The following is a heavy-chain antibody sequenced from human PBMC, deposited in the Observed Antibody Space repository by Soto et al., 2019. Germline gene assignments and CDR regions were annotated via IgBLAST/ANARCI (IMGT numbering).Heavy chain of an antibody. CDR2: ISSSSSYI. CDR1: GFTFSSYS. Sequence: PGWSLRLSFAASGFTFSSYSMNWVRQAPGKGLEWVSSISSSSSYIYYADSVKGRFTISRDNAKNSLYLQMNSLRAEDTAVYYCARDPSSVTNPVDYWGQGTLVTVSS. V-gene: IGHV3-21*01. D-gene: IGHD6-19*01. J-gene: IGHJ4*02. CDR3: ARDPSSVTNPVDY.